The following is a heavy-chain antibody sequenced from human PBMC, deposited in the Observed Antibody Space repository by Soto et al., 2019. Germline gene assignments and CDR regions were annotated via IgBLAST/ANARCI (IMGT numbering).Heavy chain of an antibody. Sequence: PSATLSLTCTVIGVSIRSPNSYWSWIRQHPGKGLEWIGNIYYNGSTNYTPSLKSRAVISLDTSKNQFSLKLNSVTAADTAVYYCARDAPLWFGELSHWGQGTLVTVS. CDR2: IYYNGST. CDR1: GVSIRSPNSY. V-gene: IGHV4-31*03. D-gene: IGHD3-10*01. J-gene: IGHJ4*02. CDR3: ARDAPLWFGELSH.